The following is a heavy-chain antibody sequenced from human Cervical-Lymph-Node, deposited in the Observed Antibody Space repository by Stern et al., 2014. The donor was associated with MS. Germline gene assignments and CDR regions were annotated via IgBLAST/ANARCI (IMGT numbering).Heavy chain of an antibody. J-gene: IGHJ6*02. Sequence: QVQLQESGPGLVKPSQTLSLTCTVSGGSINNRDYYWSWVRQHPGKGLEWLGYIDYSGATYYTPSLKGRLTISVDTSKRHFSLKLTSVTAADTAVYYCARELSGMYGMDVWGQGTTVTVSS. V-gene: IGHV4-31*03. CDR1: GGSINNRDYY. CDR3: ARELSGMYGMDV. CDR2: IDYSGAT. D-gene: IGHD1-1*01.